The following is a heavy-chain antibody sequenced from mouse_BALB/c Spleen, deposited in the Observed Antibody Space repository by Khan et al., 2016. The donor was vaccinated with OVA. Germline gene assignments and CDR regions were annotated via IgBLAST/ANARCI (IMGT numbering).Heavy chain of an antibody. CDR3: TRSGYGSFAY. CDR1: GYTFSSYY. J-gene: IGHJ3*01. D-gene: IGHD2-2*01. V-gene: IGHV1S81*02. Sequence: VELVESGAELVQPGASVKLSCKASGYTFSSYYMYWVKQRPGQGLEWIGEINPNNGGTNFNEKFKSKATLTVDKSSSTAYMQLSSLTSEDSAVYYCTRSGYGSFAYWGQGTLVTVSA. CDR2: INPNNGGT.